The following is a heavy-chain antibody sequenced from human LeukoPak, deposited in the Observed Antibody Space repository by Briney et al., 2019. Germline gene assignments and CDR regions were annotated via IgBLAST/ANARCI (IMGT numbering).Heavy chain of an antibody. CDR3: ARLYVWGSYRMDV. CDR1: GYSISSGYY. J-gene: IGHJ6*04. CDR2: IYHSGST. Sequence: PSETLSLTCTVSGYSISSGYYWDWIRQPPGKGLEWIGGIYHSGSTNYNPSLRSRVTMSVDTSKNQFSLKLSSVTAADTAVYYCARLYVWGSYRMDVWGKGTTVSVSS. V-gene: IGHV4-38-2*02. D-gene: IGHD3-16*01.